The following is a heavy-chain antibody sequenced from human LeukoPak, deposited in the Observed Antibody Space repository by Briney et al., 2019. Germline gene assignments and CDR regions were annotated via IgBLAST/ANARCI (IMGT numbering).Heavy chain of an antibody. CDR1: GFIFSDYF. CDR3: ARPFGDYSGYDKSYYFDS. Sequence: PGGSLRLSCTASGFIFSDYFMSWIRQAPGKGLEWVSYISSGGRSIYYADSVKGRFTISRDNAKNSLYLQINSLRAEDTAVYFCARPFGDYSGYDKSYYFDSWGQGTLVTVSS. V-gene: IGHV3-11*01. D-gene: IGHD5-12*01. J-gene: IGHJ4*02. CDR2: ISSGGRSI.